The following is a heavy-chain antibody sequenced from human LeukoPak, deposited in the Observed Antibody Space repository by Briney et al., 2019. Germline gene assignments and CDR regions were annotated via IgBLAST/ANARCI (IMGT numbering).Heavy chain of an antibody. CDR3: ARVGAIFGVVITHHLDY. J-gene: IGHJ4*02. Sequence: SETLSLTCTVSGGSISSSSYYWGWIRQPPGKGLEWVGSTYYRGSTDSNPSLKSRVTTSVDMSKNQFFLRLSSVTAADTAVYYCARVGAIFGVVITHHLDYWGQGILVTVSS. CDR2: TYYRGST. CDR1: GGSISSSSYY. V-gene: IGHV4-39*07. D-gene: IGHD3-3*01.